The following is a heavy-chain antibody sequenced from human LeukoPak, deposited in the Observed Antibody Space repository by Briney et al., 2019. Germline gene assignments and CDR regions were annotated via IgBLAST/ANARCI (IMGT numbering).Heavy chain of an antibody. D-gene: IGHD1-26*01. CDR3: AKVMSGSYSFDY. V-gene: IGHV3-23*01. CDR1: GFTFSNYA. J-gene: IGHJ4*02. Sequence: GGSLRLSCAASGFTFSNYAMSWVRQAPGEGLEWVSVVSASGATTFYADSVTGRFTISRDNSKNTLYLQMNSLRAEDTAVYYCAKVMSGSYSFDYWGQGTLVTVSS. CDR2: VSASGATT.